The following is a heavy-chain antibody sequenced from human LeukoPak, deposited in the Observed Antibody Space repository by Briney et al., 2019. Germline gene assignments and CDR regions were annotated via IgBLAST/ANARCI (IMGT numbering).Heavy chain of an antibody. Sequence: ASVRVSCKVSGYTLTEISMHWVRQAPGKGLEWMGGFDPEDGERIYAQKFQGRVTMTEDTSTDTAYMELSSLGSEDTAIYYCARGGYNFYGMDVWGPGTTVTGSS. CDR3: ARGGYNFYGMDV. CDR1: GYTLTEIS. V-gene: IGHV1-24*01. J-gene: IGHJ6*02. CDR2: FDPEDGER.